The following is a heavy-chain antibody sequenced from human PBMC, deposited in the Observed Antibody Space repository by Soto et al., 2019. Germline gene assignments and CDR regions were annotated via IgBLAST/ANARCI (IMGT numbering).Heavy chain of an antibody. CDR3: ARASRSHGYYCYRKDF. V-gene: IGHV1-3*01. Sequence: ASVKVSCKASGYIFSYYAIHWVRQAPGQRLEWMGWINAGNGDTKYSQKFQGRVTITRDTSASTGYMELSSLRSEDTAVYYCARASRSHGYYCYRKDFWGQGSRGSVSS. J-gene: IGHJ6*02. CDR1: GYIFSYYA. CDR2: INAGNGDT.